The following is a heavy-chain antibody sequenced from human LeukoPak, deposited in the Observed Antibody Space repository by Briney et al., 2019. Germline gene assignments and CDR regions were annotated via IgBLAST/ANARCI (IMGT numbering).Heavy chain of an antibody. CDR2: VDPNSGGT. D-gene: IGHD3-16*01. J-gene: IGHJ4*02. CDR1: GYTFTGYY. Sequence: ASVKVSCKASGYTFTGYYMHWVRQAPGQGLEWMGWVDPNSGGTYYAQKFRGRVTMTRDTSINTAYMELNRLKSDDTAVYYCALGRASRGVLIGDSWGQGTLVTVSS. V-gene: IGHV1-2*02. CDR3: ALGRASRGVLIGDS.